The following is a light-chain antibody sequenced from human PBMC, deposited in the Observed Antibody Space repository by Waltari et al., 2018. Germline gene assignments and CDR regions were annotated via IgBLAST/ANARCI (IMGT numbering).Light chain of an antibody. J-gene: IGLJ3*02. CDR1: SEHSNYA. CDR3: QTWGTGTQV. Sequence: QLVLTQSPSASASLGASVKLPCTSSSEHSNYAIACHQQQPKKGPRYLMRLYSDGSHRKGDGISDRFSGSSSGAERYLIISSLQSDDEADYFCQTWGTGTQVFGGGTKLTVL. CDR2: LYSDGSH. V-gene: IGLV4-69*01.